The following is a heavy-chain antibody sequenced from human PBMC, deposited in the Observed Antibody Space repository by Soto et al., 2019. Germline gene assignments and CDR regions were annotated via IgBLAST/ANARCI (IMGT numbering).Heavy chain of an antibody. Sequence: PGGSLRLSCAASGFSFSTYWMTWVRQAPGKGLEWVANIKQDGSEKYYVDSVKGRFTISRDNAKNSLYLQMNSLGAEDTAVYYCARHFGIGPAGRGYLYNYGMDVWGQGTTVTVSS. V-gene: IGHV3-7*03. CDR2: IKQDGSEK. J-gene: IGHJ6*02. CDR3: ARHFGIGPAGRGYLYNYGMDV. D-gene: IGHD6-13*01. CDR1: GFSFSTYW.